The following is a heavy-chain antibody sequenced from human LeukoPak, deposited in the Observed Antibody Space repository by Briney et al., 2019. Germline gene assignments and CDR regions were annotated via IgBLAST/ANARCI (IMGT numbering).Heavy chain of an antibody. CDR1: GGXISSTNYY. V-gene: IGHV4-39*01. CDR3: ARGSRRLADFHY. Sequence: PSETLSLTCTVSGGXISSTNYYWDWIRQPPGKGLEWIGNLYDSGSTHHNPSLKSRVTISVDTSKNQFSLRLTSVTAADTAVYYCARGSRRLADFHYWGQGTLVTVSS. CDR2: LYDSGST. D-gene: IGHD1-26*01. J-gene: IGHJ4*02.